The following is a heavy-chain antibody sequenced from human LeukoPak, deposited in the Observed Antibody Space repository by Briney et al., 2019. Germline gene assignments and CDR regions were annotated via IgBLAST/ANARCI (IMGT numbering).Heavy chain of an antibody. J-gene: IGHJ4*02. D-gene: IGHD3-16*01. CDR1: DDSISDYY. CDR2: FYNSGRS. Sequence: SGTLSLTCTVSDDSISDYYRGWIRQPPGKGLEWIGYFYNSGRSTYNPSLKSRVTISADTSKNHFSLKLNSVTTADTAVYYCTRGAGWLIDYWGQGILVTVSS. CDR3: TRGAGWLIDY. V-gene: IGHV4-59*01.